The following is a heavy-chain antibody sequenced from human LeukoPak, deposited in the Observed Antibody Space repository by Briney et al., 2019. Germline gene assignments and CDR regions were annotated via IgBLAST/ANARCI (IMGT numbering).Heavy chain of an antibody. D-gene: IGHD3-10*01. V-gene: IGHV3-74*01. CDR2: INGDGTST. CDR3: ARPPRGFGFDY. J-gene: IGHJ4*02. Sequence: GGPLRLSCAASGLSFSSYWMHWVRQGPGKGLVWVSRINGDGTSTSYADSVKGRFTISRDNARNTVYLQMNSLRVEDTAVYYCARPPRGFGFDYWGLGTLVTVSS. CDR1: GLSFSSYW.